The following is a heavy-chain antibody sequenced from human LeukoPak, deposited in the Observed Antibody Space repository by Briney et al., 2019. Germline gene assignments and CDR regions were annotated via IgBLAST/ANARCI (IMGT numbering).Heavy chain of an antibody. V-gene: IGHV3-23*01. D-gene: IGHD4-11*01. Sequence: GGSLTLSWAVAGSTFSSYAMSWDRQAPGGGLEWVSAISGSGGRTYYADSVEGRLTISRDNSKNTLYLQMNSLRAEDTAVYSCAKEVATVTLGNYFDYWGQGTLVTVSS. J-gene: IGHJ4*02. CDR1: GSTFSSYA. CDR2: ISGSGGRT. CDR3: AKEVATVTLGNYFDY.